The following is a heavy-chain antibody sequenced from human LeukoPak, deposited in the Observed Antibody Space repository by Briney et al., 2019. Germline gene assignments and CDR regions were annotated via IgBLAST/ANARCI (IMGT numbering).Heavy chain of an antibody. CDR2: INPNSGGT. CDR1: GYTLTGYY. V-gene: IGHV1-2*02. Sequence: ASVKVSCKASGYTLTGYYMHWVRQAPGQGLEWMGWINPNSGGTNYAQKFQGRVTMTRDTSISTAYMELSRLRSDDTAVYYCARDPGAVAGTGDFDYWGQGTLVTVSS. J-gene: IGHJ4*02. D-gene: IGHD6-19*01. CDR3: ARDPGAVAGTGDFDY.